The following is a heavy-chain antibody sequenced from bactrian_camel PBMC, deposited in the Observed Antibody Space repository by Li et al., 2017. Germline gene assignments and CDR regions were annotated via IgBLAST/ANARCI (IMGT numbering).Heavy chain of an antibody. J-gene: IGHJ4*01. V-gene: IGHV3S54*01. CDR3: CKGTPPDN. Sequence: HVQLVESGGGSVQAGGSLRLTCEGSGSFHSTWCMGWFRQAPGKECEGVAGLYTGGDRAYYVDSVKGRFTISRDNAKNTVYLQLHSLKTEDTAMYYCCKGTPPDNWGQGTQVTVS. CDR1: GSFHSTWC. CDR2: LYTGGDRA.